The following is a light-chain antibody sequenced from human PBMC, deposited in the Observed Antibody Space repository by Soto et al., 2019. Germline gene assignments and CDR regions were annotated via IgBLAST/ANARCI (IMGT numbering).Light chain of an antibody. CDR1: SSNIGNNY. V-gene: IGLV1-51*01. Sequence: QSVLTQPPSGSSAPGQKVTISCSGSSSNIGNNYVSWYQQLPGTAPKLLIYDNNKRPSGIPDRFSGSKSGTSATLGITGLQTGDEADYYCGTWDNSLSAVVFGGGTKLTLL. J-gene: IGLJ2*01. CDR3: GTWDNSLSAVV. CDR2: DNN.